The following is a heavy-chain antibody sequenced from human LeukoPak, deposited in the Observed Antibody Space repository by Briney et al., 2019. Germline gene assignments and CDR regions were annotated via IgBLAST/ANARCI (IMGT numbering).Heavy chain of an antibody. Sequence: SVKVSCKASGGTFSSYAISWVRQAPGQGLEWMGGIIPIFGTANYAQRFQGRVTITADESTSTAYMELSSLRSEDTAVYYCARDGYSADAFDIWAKGQWSPSLQ. D-gene: IGHD5-18*01. CDR1: GGTFSSYA. CDR2: IIPIFGTA. V-gene: IGHV1-69*01. J-gene: IGHJ3*02. CDR3: ARDGYSADAFDI.